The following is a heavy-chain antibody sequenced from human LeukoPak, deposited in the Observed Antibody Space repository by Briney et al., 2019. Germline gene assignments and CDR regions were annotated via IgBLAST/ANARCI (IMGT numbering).Heavy chain of an antibody. D-gene: IGHD3-10*01. CDR2: INPNSGGT. V-gene: IGHV1-2*02. Sequence: ASVKVSCKASGYTFTGYYMHWVRQAPGQGLEWMGWINPNSGGTNHAQKFQGRVTMTRDTSISTAYMELSRLRSDNTAVYYCARDRPLDADDYYGFYYFDYWGQGTLVTVSS. CDR1: GYTFTGYY. CDR3: ARDRPLDADDYYGFYYFDY. J-gene: IGHJ4*02.